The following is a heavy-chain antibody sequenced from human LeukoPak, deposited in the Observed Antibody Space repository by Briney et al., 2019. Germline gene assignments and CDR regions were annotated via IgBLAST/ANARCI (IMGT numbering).Heavy chain of an antibody. Sequence: PGGSLSLSCAASGFTFSDYYMSWTRQAPGKGLEWVSYICDSGRTIYYADSVKGRFTISRDNAKNSVYLQMYNLRAEDTAVYYCARDRLGDYDHSGYYDKWGQGTLVTVSS. CDR2: ICDSGRTI. D-gene: IGHD3-22*01. J-gene: IGHJ4*02. CDR1: GFTFSDYY. V-gene: IGHV3-11*01. CDR3: ARDRLGDYDHSGYYDK.